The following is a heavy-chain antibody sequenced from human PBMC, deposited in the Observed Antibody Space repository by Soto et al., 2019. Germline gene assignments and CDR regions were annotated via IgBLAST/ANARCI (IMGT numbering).Heavy chain of an antibody. CDR1: GFTFSNYG. CDR3: ARGGVVAANFDY. V-gene: IGHV3-33*01. J-gene: IGHJ4*02. Sequence: QLQLVESGGGVVQPGRSLRLSCAASGFTFSNYGMHWLRQTPVTGLEWVAVIWYDGSNKHYADSVKGRFTISRDNSKNTLYLDVNSLTVEDTAVYYCARGGVVAANFDYWGQGTLVTVSS. CDR2: IWYDGSNK. D-gene: IGHD2-15*01.